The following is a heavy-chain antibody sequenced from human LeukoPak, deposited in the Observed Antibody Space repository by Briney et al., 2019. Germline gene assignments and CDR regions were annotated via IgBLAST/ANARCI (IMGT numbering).Heavy chain of an antibody. V-gene: IGHV4-59*01. CDR3: ARGARYCSSTSCFRYYFDY. CDR1: GGTISSYY. J-gene: IGHJ4*02. CDR2: IYYSGST. Sequence: PETLSLTCTVAGGTISSYYWTRIRQPPGEGLEWIGYIYYSGSTNYNPSLKSRATISLDTSKNHFSLNLSSVTAADTAVYYCARGARYCSSTSCFRYYFDYWGQGTLVTVSS. D-gene: IGHD2-2*01.